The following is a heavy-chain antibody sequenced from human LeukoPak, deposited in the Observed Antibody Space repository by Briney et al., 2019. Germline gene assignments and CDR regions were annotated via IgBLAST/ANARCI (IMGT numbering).Heavy chain of an antibody. CDR1: GYTFTSYD. Sequence: ASVKVSCKASGYTFTSYDINWVRQATGQGLEWMGWINPNSGGTNYAQKFQGRVTMTRDTSISTAYMELSRLRSDDTAVYYCARDYEMDFDYWGQGTLVTVSS. V-gene: IGHV1-2*02. D-gene: IGHD5-24*01. CDR2: INPNSGGT. J-gene: IGHJ4*02. CDR3: ARDYEMDFDY.